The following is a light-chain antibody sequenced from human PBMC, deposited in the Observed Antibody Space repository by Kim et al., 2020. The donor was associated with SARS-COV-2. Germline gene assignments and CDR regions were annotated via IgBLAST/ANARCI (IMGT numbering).Light chain of an antibody. CDR2: SQN. V-gene: IGLV3-19*01. J-gene: IGLJ3*02. CDR3: GSRDTSGSQRL. CDR1: SLRSSY. Sequence: SSELTQDPAVSVALGQTVKITCQGVSLRSSYASWYQQKPGQAPILVMFSQNNRPSGIPDRFSGSSSGDTASLTITGARAEDEAVYYCGSRDTSGSQRLFGGGTQLTVL.